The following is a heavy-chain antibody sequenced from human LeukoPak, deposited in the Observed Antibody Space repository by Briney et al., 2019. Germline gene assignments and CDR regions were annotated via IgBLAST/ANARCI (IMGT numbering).Heavy chain of an antibody. CDR3: AYNKAPIAAAGTPGGGWFDP. CDR1: GGSFNGYY. V-gene: IGHV4-34*01. J-gene: IGHJ5*02. CDR2: INHSGST. D-gene: IGHD6-13*01. Sequence: SETLSLTCAVYGGSFNGYYWSWIRQPPGKGLEWIGEINHSGSTNYNPSLKSRVTISVDTSKSQFSLKLSSVTAADTAVYYCAYNKAPIAAAGTPGGGWFDPWGQGTLVTVSS.